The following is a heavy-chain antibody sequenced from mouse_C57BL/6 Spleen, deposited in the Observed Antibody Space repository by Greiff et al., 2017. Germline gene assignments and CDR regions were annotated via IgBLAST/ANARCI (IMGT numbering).Heavy chain of an antibody. CDR3: ARWQAGTRFYFDD. V-gene: IGHV1-81*01. J-gene: IGHJ2*01. CDR2: IYPRSGNT. CDR1: GYTFTSYG. Sequence: QVQLQQSGAELARPGASVKLSCKASGYTFTSYGISWVKQRTGQGLEWIGEIYPRSGNTYYNEKFKGKATLTADKSSSTAYMQLSSLKSEDSAVCVCARWQAGTRFYFDDWGQGTTLTVSS. D-gene: IGHD4-1*01.